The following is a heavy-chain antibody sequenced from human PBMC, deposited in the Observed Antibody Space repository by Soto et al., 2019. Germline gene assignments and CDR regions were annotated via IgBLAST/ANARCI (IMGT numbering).Heavy chain of an antibody. D-gene: IGHD6-19*01. CDR3: AREGLDGYSSGWSVFDY. V-gene: IGHV1-18*01. CDR1: GYTFTSYG. Sequence: QVQLVQSGAEVKKPGASVKVSCKASGYTFTSYGISWVRQAPGQGLEWMGWISAYNGNTNYAQQLQGRVTMTTDTSARTAYLGLRSLRSDDTAVYYCAREGLDGYSSGWSVFDYWGQGTLVTVSS. J-gene: IGHJ4*02. CDR2: ISAYNGNT.